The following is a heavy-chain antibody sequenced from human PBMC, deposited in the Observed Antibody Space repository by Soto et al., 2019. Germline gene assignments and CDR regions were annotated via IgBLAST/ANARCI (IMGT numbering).Heavy chain of an antibody. CDR1: GDTISTGGYS. D-gene: IGHD4-17*01. Sequence: QLQLQESGSRLLKSSETLSLTCGVSGDTISTGGYSCAWIRQPPVQALEWIGHTYHRGNPYYHPFLQGRVFIAVDKSENPFSLQVSSVTAAETAVYYCAREAYGDYVGYFDPWGQGTLVTVSS. CDR2: TYHRGNP. V-gene: IGHV4-30-2*01. J-gene: IGHJ5*02. CDR3: AREAYGDYVGYFDP.